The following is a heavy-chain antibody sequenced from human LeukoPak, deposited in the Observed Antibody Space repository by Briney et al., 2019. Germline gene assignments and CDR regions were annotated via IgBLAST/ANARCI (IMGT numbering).Heavy chain of an antibody. Sequence: GGSLRLSCAASGFTFSTYHMNWVRQAPGKGLEWVSYIRGSSSTMYYADSVKGRFTISRDNAKNSLYLQMNSLRAEDTAVYYCARDAYGDFVIDYWGQGTLATVSS. CDR1: GFTFSTYH. D-gene: IGHD4-17*01. V-gene: IGHV3-48*01. CDR2: IRGSSSTM. CDR3: ARDAYGDFVIDY. J-gene: IGHJ4*02.